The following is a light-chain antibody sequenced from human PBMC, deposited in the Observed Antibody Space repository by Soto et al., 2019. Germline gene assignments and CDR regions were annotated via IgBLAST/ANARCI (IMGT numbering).Light chain of an antibody. J-gene: IGKJ1*01. CDR2: AAS. CDR3: QKYNSAPWT. V-gene: IGKV1-27*01. CDR1: QGISNY. Sequence: DIQMTQSPSSLSASVGGRVTITCRATQGISNYVAWYQQKPGKVPKLLIYAASTLQSGVPSRFSGSGSGTDFSLTISSLQPEDVGTYYCQKYNSAPWTFDQGTKVEIK.